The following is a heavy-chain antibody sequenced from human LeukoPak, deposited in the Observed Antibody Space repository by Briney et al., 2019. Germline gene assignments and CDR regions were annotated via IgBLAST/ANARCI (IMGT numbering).Heavy chain of an antibody. CDR2: INHSGST. CDR1: GGSFSAYY. Sequence: SETLSLTCAVYGGSFSAYYWSWIRQPPGKGLEWIGEINHSGSTNYNPSLKSRVTISVDTSKNQFSLKLTPVTAADTAVYYCARDYGDYVHYCMDVWGKGTTVTVSS. V-gene: IGHV4-34*01. D-gene: IGHD4-17*01. CDR3: ARDYGDYVHYCMDV. J-gene: IGHJ6*03.